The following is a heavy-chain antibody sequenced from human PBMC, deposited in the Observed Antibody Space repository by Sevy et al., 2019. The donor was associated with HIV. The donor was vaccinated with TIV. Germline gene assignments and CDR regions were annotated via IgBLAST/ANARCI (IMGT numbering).Heavy chain of an antibody. D-gene: IGHD2-15*01. Sequence: GGSLRPSCAAFGFTFTNAWMSWVRQAPGKGLEWVGRIKSKTDGGTTDYAAPVKGRFTISRDDSKNTLYLHMNSLKTKDTAVYYCTLEGLYCSGGSCYSEGFDSWGQGTLVTVSS. CDR1: GFTFTNAW. V-gene: IGHV3-15*01. CDR2: IKSKTDGGTT. J-gene: IGHJ4*02. CDR3: TLEGLYCSGGSCYSEGFDS.